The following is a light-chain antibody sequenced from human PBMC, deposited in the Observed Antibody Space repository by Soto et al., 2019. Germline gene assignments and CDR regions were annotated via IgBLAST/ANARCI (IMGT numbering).Light chain of an antibody. CDR2: ATS. J-gene: IGKJ1*01. V-gene: IGKV1-27*01. Sequence: DIQMTQSPSSLSASAGDRVTITCRASQDISKFLAWYQQKPGKVPRLLIYATSTLDSGVPSRFSGSGTGTAFPLNISSPQPEDVATYYCQNNQSAPWTAGQGTKVETK. CDR3: QNNQSAPWT. CDR1: QDISKF.